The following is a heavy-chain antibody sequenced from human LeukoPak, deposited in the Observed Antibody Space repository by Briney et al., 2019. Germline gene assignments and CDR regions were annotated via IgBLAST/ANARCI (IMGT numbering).Heavy chain of an antibody. D-gene: IGHD7-27*01. CDR1: GYTFTGHY. CDR3: ARELGRNAFDV. J-gene: IGHJ3*01. CDR2: ISPNSGGT. V-gene: IGHV1-2*02. Sequence: ASVKVSCKASGYTFTGHYMHWVRQAPGQGLECMGWISPNSGGTNYAQKFQGRITMTGDTSISTGYMELSSLRSDDTAVYYCARELGRNAFDVWGQGTMVTVSS.